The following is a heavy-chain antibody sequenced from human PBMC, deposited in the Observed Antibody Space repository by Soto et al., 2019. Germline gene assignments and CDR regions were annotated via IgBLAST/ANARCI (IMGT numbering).Heavy chain of an antibody. J-gene: IGHJ4*02. CDR2: IYYSGST. CDR3: ARGDSSSWLLFDY. Sequence: SETLSLTCTVSGGSISSYYWSWIRQPPGKGLEWIGYIYYSGSTNYNPSLKSRVTISVDTSKNQFSLKLSSVTAADTAVYYCARGDSSSWLLFDYWGQGTLVTVS. D-gene: IGHD6-13*01. V-gene: IGHV4-59*01. CDR1: GGSISSYY.